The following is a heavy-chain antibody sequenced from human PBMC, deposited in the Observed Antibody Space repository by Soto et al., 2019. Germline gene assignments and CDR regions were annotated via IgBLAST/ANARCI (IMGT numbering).Heavy chain of an antibody. CDR3: ACGGYCSVASCCSLDY. J-gene: IGHJ4*02. V-gene: IGHV4-59*01. Sequence: WETLSLTCTVSGGSISSYYWSWIRQPPGKGLEWIGYIYYSGSTNYNPSLKSRVTISVDTSKNQFSLKLSSATAADTAVYYCACGGYCSVASCCSLDYWRQGTLVTVSS. CDR2: IYYSGST. CDR1: GGSISSYY. D-gene: IGHD2-15*01.